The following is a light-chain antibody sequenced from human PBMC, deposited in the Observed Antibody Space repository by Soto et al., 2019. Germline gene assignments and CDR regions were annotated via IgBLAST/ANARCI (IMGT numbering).Light chain of an antibody. J-gene: IGKJ1*01. CDR2: QAS. Sequence: MTQSPSTLSGSVGDRVTITCRASQSISRWLAWYQQKPGKVPKLLIYQASSLESGVPSRFSGSGSGTEFTLTISSLQTEDFATYYCQLYSVYSSWTFGQGTKVDNK. CDR1: QSISRW. CDR3: QLYSVYSSWT. V-gene: IGKV1-5*03.